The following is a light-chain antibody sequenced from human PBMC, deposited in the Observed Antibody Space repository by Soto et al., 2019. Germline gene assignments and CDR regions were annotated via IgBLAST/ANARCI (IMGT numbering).Light chain of an antibody. V-gene: IGKV1-16*02. J-gene: IGKJ1*01. CDR2: ATF. CDR3: QLYDISPRT. CDR1: QGIRNY. Sequence: DIQMTQSPSSLSASVGDRVTITCRASQGIRNYLAWFQQRPGKAPKCLIYATFKLQSGVPSKFSGSGSGTEFNLTISSRQPKDFATYYCQLYDISPRTFGQGTKVEIK.